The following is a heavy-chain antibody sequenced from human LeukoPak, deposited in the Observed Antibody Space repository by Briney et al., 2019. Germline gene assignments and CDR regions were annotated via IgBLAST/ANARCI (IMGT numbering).Heavy chain of an antibody. CDR3: ARDRSTTGYYDSSGYYPGYYFDY. Sequence: GGSLRLSCAASGFTFSSYWMSWVRQAPGKGLEWVANIKQDGSEKYYVDSVKGRFTISRDNAKNSLYLQMNSLRAEDTAVYYCARDRSTTGYYDSSGYYPGYYFDYWGQGTLVTVSS. J-gene: IGHJ4*02. D-gene: IGHD3-22*01. CDR2: IKQDGSEK. V-gene: IGHV3-7*01. CDR1: GFTFSSYW.